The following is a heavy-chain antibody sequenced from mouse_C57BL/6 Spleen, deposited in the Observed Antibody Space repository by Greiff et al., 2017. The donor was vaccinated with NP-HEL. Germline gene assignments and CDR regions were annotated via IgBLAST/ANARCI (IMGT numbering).Heavy chain of an antibody. CDR2: ISNGGGST. V-gene: IGHV5-12*01. Sequence: EVKLVESGGGLVQPGGSLKLSCAASGFTFSDYYMYWVRQTPEKRLEWVAYISNGGGSTYYPDTVKGRFTISRDNAKNTLYLQMSRLKSEDTAIYYCARQGDAMDYWGQGTTLTVSS. J-gene: IGHJ2*01. D-gene: IGHD1-1*02. CDR1: GFTFSDYY. CDR3: ARQGDAMDY.